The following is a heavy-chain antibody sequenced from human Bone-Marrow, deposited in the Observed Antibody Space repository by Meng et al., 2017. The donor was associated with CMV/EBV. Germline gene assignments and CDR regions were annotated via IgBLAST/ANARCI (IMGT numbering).Heavy chain of an antibody. CDR3: ARGRDYYGSGSYYKGLDY. CDR2: INHSGST. D-gene: IGHD3-10*01. V-gene: IGHV4-34*01. CDR1: GGSFSGYY. J-gene: IGHJ4*02. Sequence: SETLSLTCAVYGGSFSGYYWSWIRQPPGKGLEWIGEINHSGSTNYNPSLKSRVTISVDTSKNQFSLKLSSVTAADTAVYYCARGRDYYGSGSYYKGLDYWSQGKLVTV.